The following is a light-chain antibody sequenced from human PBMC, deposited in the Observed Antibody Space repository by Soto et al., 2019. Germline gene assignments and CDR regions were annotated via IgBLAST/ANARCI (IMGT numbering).Light chain of an antibody. Sequence: QSALTQPASVSGSPGQSITISCTGTSSGVGLYDYVSWYQQHPGKAPQLMIYAVSNRPSGVSNRFSASKSGNTASLFISGLQAEDEADYYCSSHTSDSSYVFGSGTKVTV. V-gene: IGLV2-14*01. CDR2: AVS. CDR3: SSHTSDSSYV. J-gene: IGLJ1*01. CDR1: SSGVGLYDY.